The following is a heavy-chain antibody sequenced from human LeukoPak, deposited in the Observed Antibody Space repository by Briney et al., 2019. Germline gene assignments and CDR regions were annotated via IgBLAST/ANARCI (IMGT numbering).Heavy chain of an antibody. V-gene: IGHV4-34*01. CDR2: NNHSGST. CDR3: ARGGHYDYVWGSYRYPFDY. Sequence: PSETLSLTCAVYGGSFSGYYWSWIRQPPGKGLEWIGENNHSGSTNYNPSLKSRVTISVDTSKNQFSLKLSSVTAADTAVYYCARGGHYDYVWGSYRYPFDYWGQGTLVTVSS. D-gene: IGHD3-16*02. CDR1: GGSFSGYY. J-gene: IGHJ4*02.